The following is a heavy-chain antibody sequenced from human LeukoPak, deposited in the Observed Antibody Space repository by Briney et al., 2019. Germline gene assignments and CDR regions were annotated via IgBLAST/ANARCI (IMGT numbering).Heavy chain of an antibody. V-gene: IGHV4-30-4*08. CDR2: IYYSGST. Sequence: SETLSLTCTVSGGSISSGGYYWSWIRQHPGKGLEWIGYIYYSGSTYYNPSLKSRVTISVDTSKNQFSLKLSSVTAADTAVYYCARANRGYSYGYGLDYWGQGTLVTVSS. D-gene: IGHD5-18*01. J-gene: IGHJ4*02. CDR1: GGSISSGGYY. CDR3: ARANRGYSYGYGLDY.